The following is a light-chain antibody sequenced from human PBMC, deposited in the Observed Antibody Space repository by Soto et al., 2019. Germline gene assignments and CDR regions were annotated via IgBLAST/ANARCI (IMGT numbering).Light chain of an antibody. V-gene: IGLV2-14*01. Sequence: QSVLTQPASVSGSPGQSITISCTGTSNDVGGYNYVSWYQQHPGKAPKVIVSEVSNRPSGVSNRFSGSKSANTASLTISGLQAEDEADYYCSSYTTTNTLVFGGGTKVTVL. J-gene: IGLJ3*02. CDR1: SNDVGGYNY. CDR3: SSYTTTNTLV. CDR2: EVS.